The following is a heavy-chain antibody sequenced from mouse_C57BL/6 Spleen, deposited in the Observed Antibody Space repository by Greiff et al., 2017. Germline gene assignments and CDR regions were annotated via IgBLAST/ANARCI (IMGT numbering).Heavy chain of an antibody. V-gene: IGHV1-9*01. CDR2: ILPGSGST. Sequence: QVPLQQSGAELMKPGASVKLSCKATGYTFTGYWIEWVKQRPGHGLEWIGEILPGSGSTNYNEKFKGKATFTADTSSNTAYMQLSSLTTEDSDIYYCARAGYDYDGNYAMDDWGQGTSVTVSS. D-gene: IGHD2-4*01. CDR1: GYTFTGYW. CDR3: ARAGYDYDGNYAMDD. J-gene: IGHJ4*01.